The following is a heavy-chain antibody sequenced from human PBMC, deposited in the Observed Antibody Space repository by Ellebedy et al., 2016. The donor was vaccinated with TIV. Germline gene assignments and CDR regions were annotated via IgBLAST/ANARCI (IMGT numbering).Heavy chain of an antibody. CDR2: IGSTITII. Sequence: PGGSLRLSCAASGFTFSSYSMNWVRQAPGKGLEWLSYIGSTITIIYYADSVKGRFTISRDNAKNSLYLQMNSLRAEDTAVYYCARGGGSRLSHSFDIWGQGTMVTVSS. J-gene: IGHJ3*02. CDR3: ARGGGSRLSHSFDI. CDR1: GFTFSSYS. D-gene: IGHD3-10*01. V-gene: IGHV3-48*04.